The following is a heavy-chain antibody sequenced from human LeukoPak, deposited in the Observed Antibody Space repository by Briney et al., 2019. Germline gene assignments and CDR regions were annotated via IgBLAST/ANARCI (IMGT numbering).Heavy chain of an antibody. D-gene: IGHD6-6*01. CDR1: GYTFTSYG. J-gene: IGHJ6*02. V-gene: IGHV1-18*01. Sequence: ASVKVSCKASGYTFTSYGISWVRQAPGQGLEWMGWISAYNGNTNYAQKLQGRVTMTTDTSTSTAYMELRSLRSDDTAVYYCARDYTVSSSSAADYYGMDVWGQGTTVTVSS. CDR2: ISAYNGNT. CDR3: ARDYTVSSSSAADYYGMDV.